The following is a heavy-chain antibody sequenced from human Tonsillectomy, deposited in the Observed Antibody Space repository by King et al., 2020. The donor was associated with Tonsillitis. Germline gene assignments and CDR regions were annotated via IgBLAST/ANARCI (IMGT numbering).Heavy chain of an antibody. D-gene: IGHD1-26*01. Sequence: QLQESGPGLVKPSETLSLTCTVSGGSISSYYWSWIRQPPGKGLEWIGYIYYSGSTNYNPSLKSRVTISVDTSKNQFSLKLSSVTAADTAVYYCARDGVLVDDAFDIWGQGTMVTVSS. CDR3: ARDGVLVDDAFDI. CDR2: IYYSGST. V-gene: IGHV4-59*01. CDR1: GGSISSYY. J-gene: IGHJ3*02.